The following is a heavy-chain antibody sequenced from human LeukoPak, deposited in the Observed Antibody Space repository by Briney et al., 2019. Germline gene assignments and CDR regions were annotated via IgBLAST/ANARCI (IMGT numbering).Heavy chain of an antibody. D-gene: IGHD1-1*01. Sequence: GGSLRLSCAASGFAFSSYAMSWVRQAPGKGLEWVSTISASAGSTFYADSVMGRFTISRDNSRNTLYLQMNSLSAEDTAVYYCAKRGNPTVGHHYLDVWGKGTTVSVSS. V-gene: IGHV3-23*01. J-gene: IGHJ6*03. CDR1: GFAFSSYA. CDR3: AKRGNPTVGHHYLDV. CDR2: ISASAGST.